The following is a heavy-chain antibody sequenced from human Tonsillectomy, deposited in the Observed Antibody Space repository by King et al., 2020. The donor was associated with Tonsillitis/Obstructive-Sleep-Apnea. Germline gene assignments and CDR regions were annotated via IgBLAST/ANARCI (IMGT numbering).Heavy chain of an antibody. D-gene: IGHD6-19*01. J-gene: IGHJ4*02. CDR3: ARVLAVAGINLGVDF. CDR1: GYSFSNLW. CDR2: IYPGDSDT. V-gene: IGHV5-51*01. Sequence: QLVQSGAEVKKPGESLKISCKGSGYSFSNLWIVWVRQMPGKGLAGMGIIYPGDSDTSYCPPFQGQVTIPADKSISTAYLQWSSLKASDTAMYYCARVLAVAGINLGVDFWGQGTLVTVSS.